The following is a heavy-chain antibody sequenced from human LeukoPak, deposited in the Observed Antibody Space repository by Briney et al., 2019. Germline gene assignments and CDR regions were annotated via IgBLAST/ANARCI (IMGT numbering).Heavy chain of an antibody. J-gene: IGHJ4*02. Sequence: SETLSLTCTVSGGSISSSNYCWSWIRQPPGKGLEWIGEINHSGSTNYNPSLKSRVTISVDTSKNQFSLKLSSVTAADTAVYYCARGKLRWGYDYWGQGTLVTVSS. CDR1: GGSISSSNYC. CDR2: INHSGST. D-gene: IGHD4-23*01. CDR3: ARGKLRWGYDY. V-gene: IGHV4-39*07.